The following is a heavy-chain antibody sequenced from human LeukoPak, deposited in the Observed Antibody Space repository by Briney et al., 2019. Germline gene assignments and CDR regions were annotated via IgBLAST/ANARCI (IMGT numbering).Heavy chain of an antibody. V-gene: IGHV1-18*01. CDR1: GYTFTNYG. J-gene: IGHJ6*02. CDR3: ARDMKLVHYYYYGMDV. Sequence: ASVKVSCKASGYTFTNYGISWVRQAPGQGLEWMGWISAYNGNTNYAQKLQGRVIMTTDTSTSTAYMELRSLRSDDTAVYYCARDMKLVHYYYYGMDVWGQGTTVTVSS. CDR2: ISAYNGNT. D-gene: IGHD6-13*01.